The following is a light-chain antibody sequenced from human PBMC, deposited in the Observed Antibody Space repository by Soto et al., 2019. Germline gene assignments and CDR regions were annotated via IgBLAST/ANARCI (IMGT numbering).Light chain of an antibody. Sequence: QPALTQPASVSGSPGQSITISCTGTTSDIGSYNYVAWYQQHPGKAPKLMIFDVNRRPSGISSRFSGSKSGNTASLTISGLQAEDEADYYCSSKTTTYSLGVLGGGTQLTVL. V-gene: IGLV2-14*01. CDR1: TSDIGSYNY. CDR3: SSKTTTYSLGV. CDR2: DVN. J-gene: IGLJ3*02.